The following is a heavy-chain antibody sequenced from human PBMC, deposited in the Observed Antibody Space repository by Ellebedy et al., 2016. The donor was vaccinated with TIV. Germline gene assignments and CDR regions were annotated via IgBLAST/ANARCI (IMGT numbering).Heavy chain of an antibody. Sequence: AASVKVSCKASGYTFTSYDINWVRQATRQGLEWMGWMNPNSGNTGYAQKFQGRVTMTRNTSISTAYMELSSLRSDDTAVYYCARAILGAVGRVGFDSWGQGTLVTVSS. J-gene: IGHJ4*02. D-gene: IGHD3-3*01. V-gene: IGHV1-8*01. CDR2: MNPNSGNT. CDR1: GYTFTSYD. CDR3: ARAILGAVGRVGFDS.